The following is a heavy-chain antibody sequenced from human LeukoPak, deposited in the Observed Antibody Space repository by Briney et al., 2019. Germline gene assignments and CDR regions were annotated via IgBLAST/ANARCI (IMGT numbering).Heavy chain of an antibody. Sequence: PGGSLRLSCAASGFTFSSYSKNWVRQAPAKGLEWVSSISSSSSYIYYADSVKGRFTISRDNAKNSLYLQMNSLRAEDTAVYYCARDLDSSGYGFDYWGQGTLVTVSS. CDR1: GFTFSSYS. CDR2: ISSSSSYI. CDR3: ARDLDSSGYGFDY. D-gene: IGHD3-22*01. J-gene: IGHJ4*02. V-gene: IGHV3-21*01.